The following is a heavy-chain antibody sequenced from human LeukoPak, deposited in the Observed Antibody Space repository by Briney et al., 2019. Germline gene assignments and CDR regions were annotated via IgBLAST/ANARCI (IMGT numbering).Heavy chain of an antibody. CDR1: GGSISSGSYY. CDR3: ARWAVGATFDY. J-gene: IGHJ4*02. CDR2: IDTSGNT. V-gene: IGHV4-61*02. D-gene: IGHD1-26*01. Sequence: SETLSLTCTVSGGSISSGSYYWSWIRQPAGKGLEWIGRIDTSGNTNYKPSLKSRVTMSVDTSKNQFSLKLSSVTAADTAVYYCARWAVGATFDYWGQGTLVTVSS.